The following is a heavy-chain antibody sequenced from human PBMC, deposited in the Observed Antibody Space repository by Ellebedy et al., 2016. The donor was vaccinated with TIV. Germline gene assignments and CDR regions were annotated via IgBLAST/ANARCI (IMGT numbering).Heavy chain of an antibody. D-gene: IGHD6-19*01. V-gene: IGHV3-30-3*01. CDR2: ISYDGSNK. CDR3: ARSSGFDY. J-gene: IGHJ4*02. Sequence: GESLKISXAASGFTFSSYAMHWVRQAPGKGLEWVAVISYDGSNKYYADSVKGRFTISRDNSKNTLYLQMNSLRAEDTAVYYCARSSGFDYWGQGTLVTVSS. CDR1: GFTFSSYA.